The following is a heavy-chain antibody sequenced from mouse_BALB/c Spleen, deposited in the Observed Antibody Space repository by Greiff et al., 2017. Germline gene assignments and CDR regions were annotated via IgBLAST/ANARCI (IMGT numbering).Heavy chain of an antibody. CDR2: IDPANGNT. J-gene: IGHJ4*01. V-gene: IGHV14-3*02. CDR1: GFNIKDTY. CDR3: ARNPVYAMDY. Sequence: VQLKESGAELVKPGASVKLSCTASGFNIKDTYMHWVKQRPEQGLEWIGRIDPANGNTKYDPKFQGKATITADTSSNTAYLQLSSLTSEDTAVYYCARNPVYAMDYWGQGTSVTVSS.